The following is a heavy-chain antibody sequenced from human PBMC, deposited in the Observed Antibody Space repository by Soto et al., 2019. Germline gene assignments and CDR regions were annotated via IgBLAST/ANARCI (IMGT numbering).Heavy chain of an antibody. J-gene: IGHJ4*02. CDR3: ARDPIGGGAPYYFDF. V-gene: IGHV1-2*02. CDR2: INTDSGDT. D-gene: IGHD3-16*01. CDR1: GGPFISYA. Sequence: AAVKVSCNASGGPFISYAISGVRQAPRHGLEWMGGINTDSGDTHYAQKFQGRVTMTRDTSIGTAYMELTSLTSDDTAVYYCARDPIGGGAPYYFDFWGRGTLVTVSS.